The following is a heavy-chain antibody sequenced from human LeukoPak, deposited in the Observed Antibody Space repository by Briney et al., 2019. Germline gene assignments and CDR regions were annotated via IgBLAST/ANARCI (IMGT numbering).Heavy chain of an antibody. Sequence: PSETLSLTCTVSGGSISSYYWSWIRQPPGKGLEWIGYIYYSGSTNYNPSLKSRVTISVDTSKNQFSLKLSSVTAADTAVYYCARREYDSSGYGFAHYYFDYWGQGTLVTVSS. CDR1: GGSISSYY. CDR3: ARREYDSSGYGFAHYYFDY. V-gene: IGHV4-59*08. CDR2: IYYSGST. J-gene: IGHJ4*02. D-gene: IGHD3-22*01.